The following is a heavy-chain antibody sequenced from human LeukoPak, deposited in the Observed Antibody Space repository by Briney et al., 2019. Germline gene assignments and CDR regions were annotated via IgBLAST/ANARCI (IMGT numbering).Heavy chain of an antibody. J-gene: IGHJ4*02. V-gene: IGHV3-30*03. CDR2: ISYDGSNK. CDR1: RFTFSSYG. D-gene: IGHD4-17*01. CDR3: ARDGSVTTLFSGYFDY. Sequence: GRSLRLSCAASRFTFSSYGMHWVRQAPGKGLEWVAVISYDGSNKYYADSVKGRLTISRDNSKNTLYLQMNSLRAEDTAVYYCARDGSVTTLFSGYFDYWGQGTLVTVSS.